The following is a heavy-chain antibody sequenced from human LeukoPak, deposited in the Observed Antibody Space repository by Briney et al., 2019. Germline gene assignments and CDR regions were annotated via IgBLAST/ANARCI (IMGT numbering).Heavy chain of an antibody. CDR2: ISSSSSTI. V-gene: IGHV3-48*04. CDR1: GFTFSSYS. CDR3: ARDPSGDYVATLPYGMDV. J-gene: IGHJ6*02. D-gene: IGHD4-17*01. Sequence: GGSLRLSCAASGFTFSSYSMNWVRQAPGKGLEWVSYISSSSSTIYYADSVKGRFTISRDNAKNSLYLQMNSLRAEDTAVYYRARDPSGDYVATLPYGMDVWGQGTTVTVSS.